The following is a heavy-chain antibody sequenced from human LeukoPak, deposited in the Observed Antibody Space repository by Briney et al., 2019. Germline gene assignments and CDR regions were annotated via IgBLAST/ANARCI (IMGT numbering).Heavy chain of an antibody. CDR1: GLSISGYS. CDR2: ISSSDSQI. Sequence: GGSLRLSCAASGLSISGYSMHWVRQAPGKALEWVSCISSSDSQIYYADVVKGRFTISRDNARNSVYLQMNSLRAEDTAVYYCARAGDLLAGYYNYYYYGMDVWGRGTTVTVSS. V-gene: IGHV3-21*01. CDR3: ARAGDLLAGYYNYYYYGMDV. D-gene: IGHD3-9*01. J-gene: IGHJ6*02.